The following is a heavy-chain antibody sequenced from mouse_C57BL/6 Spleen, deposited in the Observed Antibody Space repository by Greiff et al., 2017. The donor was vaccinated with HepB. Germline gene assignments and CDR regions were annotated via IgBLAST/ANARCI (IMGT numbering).Heavy chain of an antibody. Sequence: QVQLKESGPELVKPGASVKISCKASGYAFSSSWMNWVKQRPGKGLEWIGRIYPGDGDTNYNGKFKGKATLTADKSSSTAYMQLSSLTSEDSAVYYCARSRYDYSDYWGQGTTLTVSS. CDR3: ARSRYDYSDY. V-gene: IGHV1-82*01. J-gene: IGHJ2*01. CDR1: GYAFSSSW. D-gene: IGHD2-3*01. CDR2: IYPGDGDT.